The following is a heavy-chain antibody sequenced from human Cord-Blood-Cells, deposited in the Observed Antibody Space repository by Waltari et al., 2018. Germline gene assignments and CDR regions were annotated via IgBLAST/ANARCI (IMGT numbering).Heavy chain of an antibody. CDR3: AKGHSSSWYYFDY. V-gene: IGHV3-30*18. CDR2: ISYDGSNK. J-gene: IGHJ4*02. D-gene: IGHD6-13*01. CDR1: GFTFSSYG. Sequence: QVQLVESGGGVVQPGRSLRLSCAASGFTFSSYGMHWVRPAPGKGLEWVAVISYDGSNKYYADSVKGRFTISRDNSKNTLYLQMNSLRAEDTAVYYCAKGHSSSWYYFDYWGQGTLVTVSS.